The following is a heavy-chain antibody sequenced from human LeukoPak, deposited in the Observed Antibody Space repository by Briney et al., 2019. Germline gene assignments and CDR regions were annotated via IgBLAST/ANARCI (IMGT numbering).Heavy chain of an antibody. Sequence: GGSLRLSCAASGFTDSSHYMIWVPQAPGKGLEGVSVIYSGGSTYYADSVKGRFTISRDNSKSTLSLQMNNLRAEDTAVYYCARPGYYYGSGSWPIGYWGQGTLVTVSS. CDR3: ARPGYYYGSGSWPIGY. J-gene: IGHJ4*02. CDR1: GFTDSSHY. D-gene: IGHD3-10*01. V-gene: IGHV3-66*04. CDR2: IYSGGST.